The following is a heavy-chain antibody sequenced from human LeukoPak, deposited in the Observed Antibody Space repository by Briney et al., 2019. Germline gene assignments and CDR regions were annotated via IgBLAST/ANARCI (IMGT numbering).Heavy chain of an antibody. D-gene: IGHD4-23*01. Sequence: SETLSLTCTVSGGSISSGGYYWSWIRQHPGKGLEWIGYIYYSGSTYYNPSLKSRVTMSVDTSKNQFSLKLSSVTAADTAVYYCASGGKVGMVHGTMDVWGKGTTVTVSS. J-gene: IGHJ6*03. CDR1: GGSISSGGYY. CDR2: IYYSGST. CDR3: ASGGKVGMVHGTMDV. V-gene: IGHV4-31*03.